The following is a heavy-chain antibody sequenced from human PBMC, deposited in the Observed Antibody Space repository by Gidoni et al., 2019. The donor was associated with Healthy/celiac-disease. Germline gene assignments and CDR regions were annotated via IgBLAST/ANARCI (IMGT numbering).Heavy chain of an antibody. J-gene: IGHJ3*02. CDR2: IYYSGST. D-gene: IGHD6-13*01. Sequence: QVQLQESGPGLVKPSETLSLTCTVSGGSISSYYWSWIRQPPGKGLEWIGYIYYSGSTNYNPSLKSRVTISVDTSKNQFSLKLSSVTAADTAVYYCARVGLAAAGTFDIWGQGTMVTVSS. CDR1: GGSISSYY. CDR3: ARVGLAAAGTFDI. V-gene: IGHV4-59*01.